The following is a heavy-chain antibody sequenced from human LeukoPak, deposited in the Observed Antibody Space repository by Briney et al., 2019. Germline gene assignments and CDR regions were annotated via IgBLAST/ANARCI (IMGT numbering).Heavy chain of an antibody. J-gene: IGHJ3*02. CDR3: AKRDNNDYYTGLHVFDI. CDR1: GFTFSDYS. D-gene: IGHD3-22*01. CDR2: ISGSGDTT. V-gene: IGHV3-23*01. Sequence: GGSLRLSCAASGFTFSDYSMTWVRQAPGKGPEWVSGISGSGDTTYYTDSVKGLFTISRDNSKNTVDLQMNTLRAEDTAVYYCAKRDNNDYYTGLHVFDIWGQGTLVTVSS.